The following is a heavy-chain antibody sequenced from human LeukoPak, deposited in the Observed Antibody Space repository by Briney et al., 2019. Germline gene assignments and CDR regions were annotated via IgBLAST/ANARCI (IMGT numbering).Heavy chain of an antibody. J-gene: IGHJ4*02. CDR3: ATDLPIKDSGQSW. D-gene: IGHD6-13*01. CDR2: IIPELNVA. V-gene: IGHV1-69*04. Sequence: GASVKVSCKASGGSFSRSVITWVRQAPGQGLEWMGRIIPELNVANFAQKFQGRVTITADKSTNTAHMELNNLRSEDTAVYYCATDLPIKDSGQSWWGQGTLVTVSS. CDR1: GGSFSRSV.